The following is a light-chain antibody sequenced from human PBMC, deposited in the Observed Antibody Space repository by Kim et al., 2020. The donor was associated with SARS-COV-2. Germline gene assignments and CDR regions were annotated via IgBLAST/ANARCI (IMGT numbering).Light chain of an antibody. CDR1: QSVSSY. V-gene: IGKV3-11*01. CDR2: DAS. CDR3: QQRSDWPLT. J-gene: IGKJ4*01. Sequence: EIVLTQSPATLSLSPGERATLSCRASQSVSSYLAWYQQKPGQAPMLLMYDASNRATGIPARFSGSGSGTDFTLTISSLEPEDFAVYYCQQRSDWPLTFGGGTKVDIK.